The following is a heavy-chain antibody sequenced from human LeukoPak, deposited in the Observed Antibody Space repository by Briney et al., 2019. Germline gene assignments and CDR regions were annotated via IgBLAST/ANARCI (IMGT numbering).Heavy chain of an antibody. V-gene: IGHV3-23*01. CDR2: ISVSAGST. CDR1: GFTFSSHA. J-gene: IGHJ4*02. Sequence: GGSLRLSCAASGFTFSSHAMTWVRQAPGKGLEWVSAISVSAGSTYYADSVKGRFTISRDNSKNTLYLQMNSLRAEDTAVYYCAKPLATDFDYWGQGTLVTFSS. CDR3: AKPLATDFDY.